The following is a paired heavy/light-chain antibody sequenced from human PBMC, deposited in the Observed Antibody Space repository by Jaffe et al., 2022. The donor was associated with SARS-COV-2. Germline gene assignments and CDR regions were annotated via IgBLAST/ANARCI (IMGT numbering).Light chain of an antibody. CDR2: SAS. CDR1: QSVTSDF. Sequence: EIVLTQSPGTLSLSPGERATLSCRASQSVTSDFLAWYQQKPGQAPRLLIYSASSRATGIPARFIGGGSGTDFTLTISRLEPEDFAVYYCQHYGSSLWTFGQGTRVEVK. CDR3: QHYGSSLWT. J-gene: IGKJ1*01. V-gene: IGKV3-20*01.
Heavy chain of an antibody. CDR1: GFTVSSDY. D-gene: IGHD2-8*01. CDR3: ARGPGMASKTNNVDY. J-gene: IGHJ4*02. Sequence: EMQLVESGGGLVQPGGSLRLSCAASGFTVSSDYMSWVRQAPGKGLEWVSVIYSDGTTYYAESVKGRFTVSRDNWENTLYLQMNSLRPDDTAVYYCARGPGMASKTNNVDYWGQGTLVTVSS. V-gene: IGHV3-66*02. CDR2: IYSDGTT.